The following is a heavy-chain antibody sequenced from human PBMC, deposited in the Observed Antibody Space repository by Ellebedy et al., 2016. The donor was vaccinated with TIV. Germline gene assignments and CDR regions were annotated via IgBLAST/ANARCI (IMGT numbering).Heavy chain of an antibody. CDR3: LILYYDFWSGLNYGMDV. Sequence: GESLKISCSASGFTFSSYAMHWVRQAPGKGLEYVSAISTNGGSTYYTDSVKGRFAISRDNSKNTLYLQMSSLRAEDTAVYYCLILYYDFWSGLNYGMDVWGQGTTVTVSS. CDR2: ISTNGGST. V-gene: IGHV3-64D*09. CDR1: GFTFSSYA. J-gene: IGHJ6*02. D-gene: IGHD3-3*01.